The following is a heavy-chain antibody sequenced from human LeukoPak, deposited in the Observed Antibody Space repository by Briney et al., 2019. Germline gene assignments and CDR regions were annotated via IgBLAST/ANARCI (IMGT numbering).Heavy chain of an antibody. D-gene: IGHD1-26*01. CDR3: ARHDSAVGALFI. CDR2: IYYSGSI. V-gene: IGHV4-59*02. J-gene: IGHJ4*02. Sequence: PSETLSLTCTVSGGSVSSYYWNWIRQPPGKGLEWIGYIYYSGSINYNPSLKSRVTISGDTSKNQISLKLSSVTAADTAVYYCARHDSAVGALFIWGQGTLVTVSS. CDR1: GGSVSSYY.